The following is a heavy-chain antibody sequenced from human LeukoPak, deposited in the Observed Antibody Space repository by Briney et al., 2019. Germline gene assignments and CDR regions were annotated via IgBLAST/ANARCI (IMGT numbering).Heavy chain of an antibody. CDR2: IYHSGST. CDR1: GGSISSGGYS. D-gene: IGHD6-13*01. Sequence: SETLSLTCAVSGGSISSGGYSWSWIRQPPGKGLEWIGYIYHSGSTYYNPSLKSRVTISVDRSKNQFSLKLSSVTAADTAVYYCARGFGYSSSWLPQYYFDYWGPGTLVTVSS. J-gene: IGHJ4*02. CDR3: ARGFGYSSSWLPQYYFDY. V-gene: IGHV4-30-2*01.